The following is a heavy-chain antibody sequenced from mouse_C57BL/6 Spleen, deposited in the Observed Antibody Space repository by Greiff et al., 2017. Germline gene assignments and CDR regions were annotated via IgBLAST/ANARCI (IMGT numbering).Heavy chain of an antibody. Sequence: LVESGAELVKPGASVKISCKASGYAFSSYWMNWVKQRPGKGLEWIGQIYPGDGDTNYNGKFKGKATLTADKSSSTAYMQLSSLTSEDSAVYFCARSGTEYAMDYWGQGTSVTVSS. J-gene: IGHJ4*01. CDR1: GYAFSSYW. CDR3: ARSGTEYAMDY. CDR2: IYPGDGDT. D-gene: IGHD4-1*01. V-gene: IGHV1-80*01.